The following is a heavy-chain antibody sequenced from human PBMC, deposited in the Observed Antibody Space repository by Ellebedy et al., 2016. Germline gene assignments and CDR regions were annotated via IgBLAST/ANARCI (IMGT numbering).Heavy chain of an antibody. J-gene: IGHJ4*02. D-gene: IGHD3-22*01. CDR1: GYTFTSYY. Sequence: ASVKVSCKASGYTFTSYYMHWVRQAPGQGLEWMGIINPSGGSTSYAQKFQGRVTMTRDTSTSTVYMELSSLRADDTAIYYCARDKSPTMKALDFWGQGTLVTVSS. V-gene: IGHV1-46*01. CDR2: INPSGGST. CDR3: ARDKSPTMKALDF.